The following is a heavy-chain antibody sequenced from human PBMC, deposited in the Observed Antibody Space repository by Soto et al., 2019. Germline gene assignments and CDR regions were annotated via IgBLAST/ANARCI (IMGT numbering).Heavy chain of an antibody. CDR3: ACSYGMDV. D-gene: IGHD3-10*02. CDR1: GFTFSDYW. V-gene: IGHV3-74*01. Sequence: EMQLVESGGDLVQPGGSLRLSCAASGFTFSDYWMHWVRHAPGKGLVWVSRISSDGTGITYADSVKGRFTISRDNAKNTLYLQMNSLRDEDTAVYYCACSYGMDVWGQGTTVIVSS. J-gene: IGHJ6*02. CDR2: ISSDGTGI.